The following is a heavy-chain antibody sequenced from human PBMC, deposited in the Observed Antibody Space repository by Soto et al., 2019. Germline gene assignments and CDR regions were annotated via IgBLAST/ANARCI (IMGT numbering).Heavy chain of an antibody. J-gene: IGHJ6*03. CDR3: ATHVGYFSSTSCYFSGSRGAGYMDV. D-gene: IGHD2-2*01. V-gene: IGHV1-24*01. CDR1: GYTLTELS. Sequence: ASVKVSCKVSGYTLTELSMHWVRQAPGKGLEWMGGFDPEDGETIYAQKFQGRVTMTEDTPTDTAYMELSSLRSEDTAVYYCATHVGYFSSTSCYFSGSRGAGYMDVWGKGTTVTVSS. CDR2: FDPEDGET.